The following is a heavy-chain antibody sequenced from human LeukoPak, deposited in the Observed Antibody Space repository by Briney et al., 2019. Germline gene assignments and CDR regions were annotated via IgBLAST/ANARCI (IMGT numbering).Heavy chain of an antibody. J-gene: IGHJ4*02. Sequence: GGSLRLSCAASGFTFSSYAMSWVRQAPGKGLEWVSAIGGSGGSTYYADSVKGRFTISRDNSKNTLYLQMNSLRAEDTAVYYCSPPAGYSYGLFGYWGQGTLVTVSS. CDR3: SPPAGYSYGLFGY. CDR1: GFTFSSYA. D-gene: IGHD5-18*01. V-gene: IGHV3-23*01. CDR2: IGGSGGST.